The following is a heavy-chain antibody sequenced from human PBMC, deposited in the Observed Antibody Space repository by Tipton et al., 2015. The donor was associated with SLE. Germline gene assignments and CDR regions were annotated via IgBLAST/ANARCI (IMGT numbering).Heavy chain of an antibody. Sequence: TLSLTCTVSGGSLSSHYWGWIRQPPGKGLEWIGSIYYSGRTYYNPSLKSRVTISVDTSKNQFSLKLSSVTAADTAVYYCARGHPDAFDIWGQGTMVTVSS. J-gene: IGHJ3*02. V-gene: IGHV4-39*01. CDR1: GGSLSSHY. CDR2: IYYSGRT. CDR3: ARGHPDAFDI.